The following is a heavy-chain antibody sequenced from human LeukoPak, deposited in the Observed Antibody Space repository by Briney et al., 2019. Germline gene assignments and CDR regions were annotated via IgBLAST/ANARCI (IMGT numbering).Heavy chain of an antibody. CDR3: ARDSGGSYYTDY. CDR1: GFTVSNNY. CDR2: IYSGGGT. D-gene: IGHD1-26*01. V-gene: IGHV3-66*01. J-gene: IGHJ4*02. Sequence: GGSLRLSCAASGFTVSNNYMSWVRQAPGKGLEWVSVIYSGGGTYYADSVKGRFTISRDNSKNTLYLQMNSLRAEDTAVYYCARDSGGSYYTDYWGQGTLVTVSS.